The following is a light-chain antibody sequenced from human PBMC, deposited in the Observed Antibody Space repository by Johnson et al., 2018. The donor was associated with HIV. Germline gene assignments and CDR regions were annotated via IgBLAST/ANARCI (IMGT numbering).Light chain of an antibody. CDR1: SSNIGNNY. CDR3: GTWDSSLRAYNYV. V-gene: IGLV1-51*01. CDR2: DNN. J-gene: IGLJ1*01. Sequence: QSVLSQPPSVSAAPGQKVTISCSGSSSNIGNNYVSWYQLLPGTAPKLLIYDNNKRPSGIPDRFSGSKSGTSATLGITGLQTGDEADYYCGTWDSSLRAYNYVFGSGTKVTVL.